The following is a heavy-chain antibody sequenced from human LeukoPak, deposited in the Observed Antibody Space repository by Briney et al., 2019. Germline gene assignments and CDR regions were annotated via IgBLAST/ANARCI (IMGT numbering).Heavy chain of an antibody. CDR1: GFTFSSYA. V-gene: IGHV3-23*01. J-gene: IGHJ4*02. Sequence: GGSLRLSCAASGFTFSSYAMSWVRQAPGKGLEWVSGISGSGGSTYYTDSVKGRFTISRDNSKNTLYLQMNSLRAEDTAVYYCAKGSSGARPYFFDYWGQGTLTTVSS. CDR3: AKGSSGARPYFFDY. CDR2: ISGSGGST.